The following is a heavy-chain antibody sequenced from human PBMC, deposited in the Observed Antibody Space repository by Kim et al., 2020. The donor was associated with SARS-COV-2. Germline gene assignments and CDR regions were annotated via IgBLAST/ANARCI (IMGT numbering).Heavy chain of an antibody. J-gene: IGHJ4*02. CDR3: AKAPPGFPFDY. V-gene: IGHV3-30*18. CDR2: ISYDGSNK. Sequence: GGSLRLSCAASGFTFSSYGMHWVRQAPGKGLEWVAVISYDGSNKYYADSVKGRFTISRDNSKNTLYLQMNSLRAEDTAVYYCAKAPPGFPFDYWGQGTLVTVSS. CDR1: GFTFSSYG.